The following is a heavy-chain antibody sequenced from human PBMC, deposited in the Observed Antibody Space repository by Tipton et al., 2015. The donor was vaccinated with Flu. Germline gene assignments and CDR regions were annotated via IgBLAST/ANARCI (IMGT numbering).Heavy chain of an antibody. D-gene: IGHD2-21*01. CDR3: AASPWGLHGDSYFEL. V-gene: IGHV4-59*03. Sequence: LVQPSETLSLTCTVSGGSISSYYWSWIRQSPGKGLEWIAYIYYAGGINYNPSLKSRATISVDTPRNQFSLKLSAVTAADTAVYYCAASPWGLHGDSYFELWGRGALVTVSS. CDR2: IYYAGGI. CDR1: GGSISSYY. J-gene: IGHJ4*02.